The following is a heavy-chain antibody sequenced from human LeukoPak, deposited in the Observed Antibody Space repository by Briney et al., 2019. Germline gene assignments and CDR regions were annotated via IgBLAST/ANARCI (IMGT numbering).Heavy chain of an antibody. CDR3: ARLFGNSDFEY. CDR2: IYYSGST. CDR1: GGSISSSSYY. D-gene: IGHD4-23*01. Sequence: PSETLSLTCTVSGGSISSSSYYWGWIRQPPGKGLEWIGSIYYSGSTYYNPSLKSRVTISVDTSKNQFSLKLSSVTAADTAVYYCARLFGNSDFEYWGQGTLVTVSS. V-gene: IGHV4-39*01. J-gene: IGHJ4*02.